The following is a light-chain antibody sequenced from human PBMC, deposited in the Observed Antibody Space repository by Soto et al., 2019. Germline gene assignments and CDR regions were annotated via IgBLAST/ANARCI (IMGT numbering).Light chain of an antibody. CDR2: GAS. CDR3: QQYGSSPRT. J-gene: IGKJ1*01. Sequence: EIVLTQSPGTLSMSPGERATLSCRACQSISSNYLAWYQQKPGQAPRLLIYGASSRATGIPDRFSGSGSGTDFTLTISRLEAEDFAVYYCQQYGSSPRTFGQGTKVEFK. V-gene: IGKV3-20*01. CDR1: QSISSNY.